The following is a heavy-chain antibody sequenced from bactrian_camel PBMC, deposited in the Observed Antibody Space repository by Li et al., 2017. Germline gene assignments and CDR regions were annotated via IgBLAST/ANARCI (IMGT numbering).Heavy chain of an antibody. Sequence: VQLVESGGGLVRPGGSLRLSCVGSGFTFSNYAMNWVRQAPGKEREGVAAIGSDGSTRYADSVKGRFTISKDNAKDTLYLQMNSLKPEDTAMYYCAAEFRGGRFLDPARFRYWGQGTQVTVS. CDR2: IGSDGST. J-gene: IGHJ6*01. V-gene: IGHV3S67*01. CDR1: GFTFSNYA. CDR3: AAEFRGGRFLDPARFRY. D-gene: IGHD2*01.